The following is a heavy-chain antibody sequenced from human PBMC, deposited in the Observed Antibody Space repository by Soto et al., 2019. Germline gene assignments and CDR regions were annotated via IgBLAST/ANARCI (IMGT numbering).Heavy chain of an antibody. V-gene: IGHV3-23*01. Sequence: GGSLRLSCVASGFTFSSYAMSWVRQVPGKGLEWVSTISDAAGSAYYVDSVKGRFTISRDNSKKTLYLQMNSLRAEDSAVYNCARPYGGKIGDAPDLWGPGTMVTISS. D-gene: IGHD4-17*01. CDR1: GFTFSSYA. J-gene: IGHJ3*01. CDR2: ISDAAGSA. CDR3: ARPYGGKIGDAPDL.